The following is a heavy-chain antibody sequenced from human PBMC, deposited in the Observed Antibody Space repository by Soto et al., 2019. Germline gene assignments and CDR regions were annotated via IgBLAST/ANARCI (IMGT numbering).Heavy chain of an antibody. J-gene: IGHJ5*02. CDR1: GFTFSSYS. CDR2: ISSSSSTI. V-gene: IGHV3-48*02. CDR3: ARDPTSYSTTENWFDP. D-gene: IGHD1-26*01. Sequence: EVQLVESGGGLVQPGGSLRLSCAASGFTFSSYSMNWVRQAPGKGLEWVSYISSSSSTIYYADSVKGRFTISRDNAKNSLYLQMISLRDEDSAVYYCARDPTSYSTTENWFDPWGQGTLVTVSS.